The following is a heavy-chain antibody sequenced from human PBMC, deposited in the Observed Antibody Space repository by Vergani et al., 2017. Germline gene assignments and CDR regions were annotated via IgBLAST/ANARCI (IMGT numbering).Heavy chain of an antibody. J-gene: IGHJ4*02. CDR2: IHASGTK. CDR1: GASITSGSFY. Sequence: QVHLNEAGPGLVKPSQTLSLTCTVSGASITSGSFYWGWIRQPAGKGLEWIGRIHASGTKNYNPSLRSRVTLSVDTSRNQLSLKMISMTAADTAVYYCARDSRNYGGNSLVYWGQGTLVTVSS. V-gene: IGHV4-61*02. D-gene: IGHD4-23*01. CDR3: ARDSRNYGGNSLVY.